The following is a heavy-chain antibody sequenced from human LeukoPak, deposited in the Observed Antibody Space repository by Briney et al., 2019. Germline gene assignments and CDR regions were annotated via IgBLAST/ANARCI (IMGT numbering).Heavy chain of an antibody. CDR3: ARAHMTTVTTPYYYYYYGMDV. CDR1: GYTFTSYA. J-gene: IGHJ6*02. CDR2: INTNTGNP. Sequence: ASVKVPCKASGYTFTSYAMNWVRQAPGQGLEWMGWINTNTGNPTYAQGFTGRFVFSLDTSVSTACLQISSLKAEDTAVYYCARAHMTTVTTPYYYYYYGMDVWGQGTTVTVSS. V-gene: IGHV7-4-1*02. D-gene: IGHD4-17*01.